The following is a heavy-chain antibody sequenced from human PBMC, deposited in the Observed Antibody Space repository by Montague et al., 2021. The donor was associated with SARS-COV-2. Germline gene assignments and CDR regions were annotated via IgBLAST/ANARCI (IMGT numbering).Heavy chain of an antibody. CDR3: AKDMGPYGSGPYGMDV. J-gene: IGHJ6*02. V-gene: IGHV3-9*01. Sequence: SLRFSCAASGFTFDDYAMHWVRQAPGKGLEWVSGISWNSGSIGYADSVKGRFTISRDNAKNSLYLQMNSLRAEGTALYYCAKDMGPYGSGPYGMDVWGQGTTVTVSS. D-gene: IGHD3-10*01. CDR2: ISWNSGSI. CDR1: GFTFDDYA.